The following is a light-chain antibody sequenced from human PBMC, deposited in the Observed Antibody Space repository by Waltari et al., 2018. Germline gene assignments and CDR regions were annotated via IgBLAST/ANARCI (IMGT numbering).Light chain of an antibody. CDR2: AAS. Sequence: DIQMTQSPSSLSASVGDRVTITCRASQSSCSYLHWYQQKPGKAPKLLIYAASSLQSGVPSRFSGSGSGTDFTLTISSLQPEDFATYYCQQSYSTLWTFGQGTKVEIK. CDR3: QQSYSTLWT. CDR1: QSSCSY. V-gene: IGKV1-39*01. J-gene: IGKJ1*01.